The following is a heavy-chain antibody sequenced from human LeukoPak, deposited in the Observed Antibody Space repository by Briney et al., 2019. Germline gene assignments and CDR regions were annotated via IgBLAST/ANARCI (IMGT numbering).Heavy chain of an antibody. D-gene: IGHD6-19*01. V-gene: IGHV4-34*01. J-gene: IGHJ4*02. CDR3: ARARPGGSGWYVGYFDY. Sequence: SETLSLTCAVYGGSFSGYYWSWIRQPPGKGLEWIGEINHSGSTNYNPSLKSRVTISVDTSKNQFSLKLSSVTAADTAVYYCARARPGGSGWYVGYFDYWGQGTLVTVSS. CDR2: INHSGST. CDR1: GGSFSGYY.